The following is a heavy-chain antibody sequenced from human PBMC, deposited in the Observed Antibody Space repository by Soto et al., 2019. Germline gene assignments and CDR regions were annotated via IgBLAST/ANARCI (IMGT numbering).Heavy chain of an antibody. CDR1: GFTFSSYA. J-gene: IGHJ6*02. CDR3: AREITSTNQLLWFGSYYYYGMDV. CDR2: ISYDGSNK. D-gene: IGHD3-10*01. Sequence: QVQLVESGGGVVQPGRSLRLSCAASGFTFSSYAMHWVRQAPGKGLEWVAVISYDGSNKYYADSVKGRFTISKDNSKNTLDVQMNCLRGEDTAVYYCAREITSTNQLLWFGSYYYYGMDVWGQGTTVTVSS. V-gene: IGHV3-30-3*01.